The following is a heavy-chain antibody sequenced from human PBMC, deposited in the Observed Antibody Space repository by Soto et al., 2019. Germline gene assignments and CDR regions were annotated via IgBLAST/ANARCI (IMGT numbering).Heavy chain of an antibody. Sequence: EVQLLESGGGLVQPGGSLRLSCAASGFTFSSYAMSWVRQAPGKGLEWVSAISGSGGSTYYADSVKGRFTISRDNSKNTLYLQINSLRAEDTAVYYCARVGGYDYVYYYYYMDVWGKVTTVTV. V-gene: IGHV3-23*01. CDR3: ARVGGYDYVYYYYYMDV. D-gene: IGHD5-12*01. CDR1: GFTFSSYA. J-gene: IGHJ6*03. CDR2: ISGSGGST.